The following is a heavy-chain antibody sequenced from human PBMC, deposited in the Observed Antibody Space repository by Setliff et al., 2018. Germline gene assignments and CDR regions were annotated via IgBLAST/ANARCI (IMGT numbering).Heavy chain of an antibody. Sequence: ASVKVSCKASGYTFTSYYMHWVRQAPGQGLEWMGIINPSGGSTSYAQKFQGRVTMTSDSSISTAYMELSGLRSDDTAVYFCARDQGHGITAAGPDFWGQGTLVTVSS. V-gene: IGHV1-46*01. J-gene: IGHJ4*02. CDR3: ARDQGHGITAAGPDF. CDR1: GYTFTSYY. CDR2: INPSGGST. D-gene: IGHD6-13*01.